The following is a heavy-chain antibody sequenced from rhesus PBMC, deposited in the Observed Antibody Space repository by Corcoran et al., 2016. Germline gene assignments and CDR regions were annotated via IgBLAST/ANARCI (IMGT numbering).Heavy chain of an antibody. CDR1: GGSISGSY. V-gene: IGHV4-73*01. J-gene: IGHJ5-1*01. D-gene: IGHD4-23*01. CDR3: ARETYWTVTNNRFDV. Sequence: QVKLQQWGEGLVKPSETLSLTCAVYGGSISGSYWSWIRQPPGKGLEWIGNIDGNSSRTNYNPTLKNRVTISKDTSKNQFSLKLSSVTAADTAVYYCARETYWTVTNNRFDVWGPGVLVTVSS. CDR2: IDGNSSRT.